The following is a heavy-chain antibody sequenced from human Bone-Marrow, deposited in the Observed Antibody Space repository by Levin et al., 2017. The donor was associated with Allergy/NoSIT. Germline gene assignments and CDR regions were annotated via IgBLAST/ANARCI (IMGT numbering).Heavy chain of an antibody. D-gene: IGHD2-2*01. CDR2: INPSGGST. V-gene: IGHV1-46*03. Sequence: ASVKVSCKASGYTFTSYYMHWVRQAPGQGLEWMGIINPSGGSTSYAQKFQGRVTMTRDMSTSTVYMELSSLRSEDTAVYYCARALRYCSSTSGSTPGYWGQGTLVTVSS. J-gene: IGHJ4*02. CDR1: GYTFTSYY. CDR3: ARALRYCSSTSGSTPGY.